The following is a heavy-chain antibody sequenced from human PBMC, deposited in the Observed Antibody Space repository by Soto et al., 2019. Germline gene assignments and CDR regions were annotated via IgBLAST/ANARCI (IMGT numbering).Heavy chain of an antibody. D-gene: IGHD6-19*01. J-gene: IGHJ5*02. CDR3: ARDTPGYSSGWYWFDP. Sequence: PSETLSLPCTVSGGSISSGGYYWSWIPQHPGKGLEWIGYIYYSGSTYCNPSLKSRVTISVDTSKNQFSLKLSSVTAADTAVYYCARDTPGYSSGWYWFDPWGQGTLVTVSS. CDR2: IYYSGST. V-gene: IGHV4-31*03. CDR1: GGSISSGGYY.